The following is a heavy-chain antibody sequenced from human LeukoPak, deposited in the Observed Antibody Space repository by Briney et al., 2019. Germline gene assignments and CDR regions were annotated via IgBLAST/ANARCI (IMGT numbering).Heavy chain of an antibody. J-gene: IGHJ4*02. V-gene: IGHV1-2*06. D-gene: IGHD2-2*01. CDR1: GYTFTGYH. Sequence: ASVKVSCKASGYTFTGYHMHWVRQAPGQGLEWMGRINPNSGDTNYAQKFQGRVTMTRDTSISTAYIELSRLRSDDTAVYYCARDYCSSTSCLFDYWGQGTLVTVSS. CDR3: ARDYCSSTSCLFDY. CDR2: INPNSGDT.